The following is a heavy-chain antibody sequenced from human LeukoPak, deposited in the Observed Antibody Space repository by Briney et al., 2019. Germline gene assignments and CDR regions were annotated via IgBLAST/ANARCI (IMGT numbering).Heavy chain of an antibody. D-gene: IGHD1-26*01. CDR3: GRHLGAARTDYFDS. CDR1: SGSISGDYF. Sequence: SETLSLTCTVSSGSISGDYFWAWIRQAPGKGLVWVGSVYSPVRSHYNPSLQSRVSMSLDTSKSQFSLRLSYVTAADTALYFCGRHLGAARTDYFDSWGQGIMVTVSS. V-gene: IGHV4-39*01. CDR2: VYSPVRS. J-gene: IGHJ4*02.